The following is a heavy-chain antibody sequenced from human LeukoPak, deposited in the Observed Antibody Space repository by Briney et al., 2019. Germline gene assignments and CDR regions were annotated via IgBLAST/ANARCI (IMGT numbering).Heavy chain of an antibody. CDR1: GGSINSYY. J-gene: IGHJ4*02. CDR2: IYYSGST. CDR3: ARGWGTYYYDSRGYHTYYFDY. Sequence: SETLSLTCTVSGGSINSYYRSWIRQPPGKGLEWIGYIYYSGSTNYNPSLKSRVTISVDTSKNQFSLKLSSVTAADTAVYYCARGWGTYYYDSRGYHTYYFDYWGQGTLVTVSS. D-gene: IGHD3-22*01. V-gene: IGHV4-59*12.